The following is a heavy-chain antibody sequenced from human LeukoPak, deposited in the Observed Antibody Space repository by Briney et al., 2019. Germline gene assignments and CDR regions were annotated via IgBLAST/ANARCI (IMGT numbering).Heavy chain of an antibody. V-gene: IGHV3-23*01. Sequence: GGSLRLSCTASGYTFNSYAMSWVRQAPGKGLEWVSGISGSGTSTYYADSVKGRFTISRDNSKNTLYLQMNSLRAEDTAVYYCAKENWALLYYYYGMDVWGQGTTVTVSS. CDR3: AKENWALLYYYYGMDV. J-gene: IGHJ6*02. CDR2: ISGSGTST. CDR1: GYTFNSYA. D-gene: IGHD3-16*01.